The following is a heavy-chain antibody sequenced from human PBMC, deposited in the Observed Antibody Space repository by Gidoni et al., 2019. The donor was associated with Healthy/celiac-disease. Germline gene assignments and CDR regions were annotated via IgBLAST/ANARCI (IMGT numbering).Heavy chain of an antibody. CDR2: IIPICGTA. D-gene: IGHD2-2*01. V-gene: IGHV1-69*01. CDR1: GGTFSSYA. CDR3: ARGSGYCSSTSCQGWFDT. Sequence: QVQLVQSGAEVKKPGSSVKVSCKASGGTFSSYAISWVRQAPGQGLEWMGGIIPICGTANYAQKFQGRVTITADESTSTAYMELSSLRSEDTAVYYCARGSGYCSSTSCQGWFDTWGQGTLVTVSS. J-gene: IGHJ5*02.